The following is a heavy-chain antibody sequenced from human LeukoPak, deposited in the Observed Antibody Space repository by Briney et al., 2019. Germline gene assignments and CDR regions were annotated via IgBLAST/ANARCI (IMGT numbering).Heavy chain of an antibody. J-gene: IGHJ3*02. CDR3: ARVTAAAGFHAFDI. CDR2: ISAYNGNT. CDR1: GYTFTSYG. Sequence: VASVKVSCKASGYTFTSYGISWVRQAPGQGLEWMGWISAYNGNTNYAQKLQGRVTMTTDTSTSTAYMELRSLRSDDTAVYYCARVTAAAGFHAFDIWGQGTMVTVSS. D-gene: IGHD6-13*01. V-gene: IGHV1-18*01.